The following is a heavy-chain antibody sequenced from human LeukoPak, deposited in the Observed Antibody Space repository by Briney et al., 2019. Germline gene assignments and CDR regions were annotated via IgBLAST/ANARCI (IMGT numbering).Heavy chain of an antibody. CDR2: INPNSGGT. V-gene: IGHV1-2*02. CDR3: ARADRGGSYYDDAFDI. J-gene: IGHJ3*02. D-gene: IGHD1-26*01. CDR1: GYTFTGFY. Sequence: WASVKVSCKASGYTFTGFYIHWVRQAPGQGLEWMGWINPNSGGTKYAQRFQGRVTMTRDTSISTAYMELNSLRSDDTAVYYCARADRGGSYYDDAFDIWGQGTMVTVSS.